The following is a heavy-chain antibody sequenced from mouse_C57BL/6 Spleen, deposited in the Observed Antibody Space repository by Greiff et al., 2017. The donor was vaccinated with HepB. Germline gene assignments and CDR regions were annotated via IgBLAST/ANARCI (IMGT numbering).Heavy chain of an antibody. CDR2: INPNNGGT. V-gene: IGHV1-26*01. J-gene: IGHJ1*03. CDR3: ARSGLNSGYFDV. Sequence: EVKLQQSGPELVKPGASVKISCKASGYTFTDYYMNWVKQSHGKSLEWIGDINPNNGGTSYNQKFKGKATLTVDKSSSTAYMELRSLTSEDSAVYYCARSGLNSGYFDVWGTGTTVTVSS. D-gene: IGHD3-1*01. CDR1: GYTFTDYY.